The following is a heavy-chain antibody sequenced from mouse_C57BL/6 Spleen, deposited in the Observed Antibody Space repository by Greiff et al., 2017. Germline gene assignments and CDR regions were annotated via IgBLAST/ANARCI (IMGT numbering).Heavy chain of an antibody. CDR3: ARDDGNYFDY. J-gene: IGHJ2*01. D-gene: IGHD2-1*01. V-gene: IGHV7-1*01. CDR2: SRNKANDYTT. CDR1: GFTFSDFY. Sequence: DVKLVESGGGLVQSGRSLRLSCATSGFTFSDFYMEWVRQAPGKGLEWIAASRNKANDYTTEYSASVKGRFIVSRDTSQSILYLQMNALRAEDTAIYYCARDDGNYFDYWGQGTTRTVSS.